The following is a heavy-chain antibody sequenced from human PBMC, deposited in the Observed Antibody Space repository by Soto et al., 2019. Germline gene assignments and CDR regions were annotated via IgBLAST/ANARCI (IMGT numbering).Heavy chain of an antibody. D-gene: IGHD6-6*01. Sequence: HPGGSLRLSCAASGFTFSSYAMSWVRQAPGKGLEWVSAISGSGGSTYYADSVKGRFTISRDNSKNTLYLQMNGLRAEDTAVYYCAKWYSSSSPYYYYGMDVWGQGTTVTVSS. CDR1: GFTFSSYA. V-gene: IGHV3-23*01. J-gene: IGHJ6*02. CDR2: ISGSGGST. CDR3: AKWYSSSSPYYYYGMDV.